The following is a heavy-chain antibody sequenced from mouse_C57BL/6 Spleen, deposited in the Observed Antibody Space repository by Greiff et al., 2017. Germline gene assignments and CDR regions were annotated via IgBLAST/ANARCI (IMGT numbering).Heavy chain of an antibody. CDR2: IDPETGGT. D-gene: IGHD1-1*01. Sequence: VQLQQSGAELVRPGASVTLSCKASGYTFTDYEMHWVKQTPVHGLEWIGAIDPETGGTAYNQKFKGKAILTADKSSSTAYMELRSLTSEDSAVYYCTREMYYYGSTSDYWGQGTTLTVSS. CDR3: TREMYYYGSTSDY. J-gene: IGHJ2*01. CDR1: GYTFTDYE. V-gene: IGHV1-15*01.